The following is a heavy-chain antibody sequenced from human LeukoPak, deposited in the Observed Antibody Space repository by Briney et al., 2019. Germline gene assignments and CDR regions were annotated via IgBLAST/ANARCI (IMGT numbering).Heavy chain of an antibody. Sequence: GASVKVSCKASGGTFSSYGINWVRQAPGQGLEWMGVIIPILGSPNYAQKFQGRVTITADESTNTAYMDLNSLIFEDTAIYYCVRDAGGDTSGYGDYWGQGTLVTVSS. CDR3: VRDAGGDTSGYGDY. D-gene: IGHD3-10*01. V-gene: IGHV1-69*13. CDR2: IIPILGSP. J-gene: IGHJ4*02. CDR1: GGTFSSYG.